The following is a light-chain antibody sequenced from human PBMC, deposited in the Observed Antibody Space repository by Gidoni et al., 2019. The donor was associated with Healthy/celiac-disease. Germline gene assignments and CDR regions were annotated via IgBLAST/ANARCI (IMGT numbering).Light chain of an antibody. J-gene: IGKJ1*01. Sequence: LVLTQSPDSLALSLGERATINCKSSQSVLYSSNNKNYLAWYQQKPGQPPKLLIYWASTRESGVPDRFSGSGSGTDFTLTISSLQAEDVAVYYCQQYYSTPGTFGQGTKVEIK. CDR3: QQYYSTPGT. CDR2: WAS. CDR1: QSVLYSSNNKNY. V-gene: IGKV4-1*01.